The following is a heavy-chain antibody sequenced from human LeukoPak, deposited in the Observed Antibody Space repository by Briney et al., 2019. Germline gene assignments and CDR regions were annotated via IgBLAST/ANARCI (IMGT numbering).Heavy chain of an antibody. CDR3: ARVAAAAGTLTIDY. CDR1: GGSISSGGYY. J-gene: IGHJ4*02. Sequence: TLSLTCTVSGGSISSGGYYWSWIRQHPGKGLEWIGYIYYSGSTYYNPSLKSRVTISVDTSKNQLSLKLSSVTAADTAVYYCARVAAAAGTLTIDYWGQGTLVTVSS. V-gene: IGHV4-31*03. CDR2: IYYSGST. D-gene: IGHD6-13*01.